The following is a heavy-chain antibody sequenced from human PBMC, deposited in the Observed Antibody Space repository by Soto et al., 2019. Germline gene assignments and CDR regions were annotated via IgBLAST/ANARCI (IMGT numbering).Heavy chain of an antibody. V-gene: IGHV3-23*01. D-gene: IGHD2-21*01. CDR3: AKNGDVPPSSFDY. J-gene: IGHJ4*02. CDR2: ISGSGGST. Sequence: GGSLRLSCAASGFTFSSYAMSWVRQAPGKGLEWVSAISGSGGSTYYADSVKGRFTISRDNSKNTLYLQMNSLGAEDTAVYSCAKNGDVPPSSFDYGGRGPVVPVSS. CDR1: GFTFSSYA.